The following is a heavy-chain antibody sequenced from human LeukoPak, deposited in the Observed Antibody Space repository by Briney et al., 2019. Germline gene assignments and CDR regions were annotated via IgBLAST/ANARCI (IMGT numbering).Heavy chain of an antibody. D-gene: IGHD4-23*01. V-gene: IGHV4-59*01. CDR2: IYYSGST. Sequence: SETLSLTCTVSGVSISSYYWSWIRQPPGKGLEWIGYIYYSGSTNYNPSLKSRVNISVDTSKDQFSLKLSSVTAADTAVYYCAGGSTVVTLDSWGQGTLVTVSS. CDR1: GVSISSYY. CDR3: AGGSTVVTLDS. J-gene: IGHJ4*02.